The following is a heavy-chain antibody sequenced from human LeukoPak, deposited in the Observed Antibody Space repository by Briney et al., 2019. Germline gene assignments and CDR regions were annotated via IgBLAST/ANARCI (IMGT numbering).Heavy chain of an antibody. Sequence: GGSLRLSCAASGFTFSSYGMHWVRQAPGKGLEWVAVISYDGSNKYYADSVKGRFTISRDNSKNTLYLQMNSLRAEDTAVYYCARYSGSYEYYFDYWGQGSLVTVSS. CDR3: ARYSGSYEYYFDY. J-gene: IGHJ4*02. CDR1: GFTFSSYG. V-gene: IGHV3-30*03. D-gene: IGHD1-26*01. CDR2: ISYDGSNK.